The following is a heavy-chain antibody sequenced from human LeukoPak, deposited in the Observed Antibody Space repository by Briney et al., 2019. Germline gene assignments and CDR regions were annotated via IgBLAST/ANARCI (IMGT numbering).Heavy chain of an antibody. Sequence: GGSLRLSCAASGFTVSSNYMSWARQAPGKGLEWVSVIYSGGSTYYADSVKGRFTISRDNSKNTLYLQMNSLRAEDTAVYYCARGGGRIPYYFDYWGQGTLVTVSS. CDR2: IYSGGST. J-gene: IGHJ4*02. CDR3: ARGGGRIPYYFDY. D-gene: IGHD2-15*01. CDR1: GFTVSSNY. V-gene: IGHV3-53*01.